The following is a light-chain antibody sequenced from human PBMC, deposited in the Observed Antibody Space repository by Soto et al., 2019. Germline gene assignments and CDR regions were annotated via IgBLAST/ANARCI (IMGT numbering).Light chain of an antibody. V-gene: IGLV1-51*01. Sequence: QAVVTQPPSVSAAPGQKVTISCSGTSSNIGNNYVSWYQQPPGTAPKLLIYDNNKRPSGIPDRFSGSKSGTSATLGITGLKTGDEADYYCGTWDSSLSAGPYVFGTGTKLTVL. CDR3: GTWDSSLSAGPYV. CDR2: DNN. J-gene: IGLJ1*01. CDR1: SSNIGNNY.